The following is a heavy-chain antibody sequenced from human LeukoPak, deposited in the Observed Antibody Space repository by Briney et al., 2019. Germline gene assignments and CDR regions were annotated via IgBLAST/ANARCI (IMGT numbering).Heavy chain of an antibody. V-gene: IGHV3-7*04. Sequence: GGSLRLSCSASGFTFSSYCMNWVRQAPGKGLEWVANIEQHGNEKYYMDSVEGRFTISRDNAKNSLYLEMNSLRAEDTAVYYCAGGDYYGSGSARRHWFDPWGQGTLVTVSS. CDR1: GFTFSSYC. J-gene: IGHJ5*02. D-gene: IGHD3-10*01. CDR2: IEQHGNEK. CDR3: AGGDYYGSGSARRHWFDP.